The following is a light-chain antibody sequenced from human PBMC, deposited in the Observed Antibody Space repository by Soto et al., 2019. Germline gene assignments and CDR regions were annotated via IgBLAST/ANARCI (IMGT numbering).Light chain of an antibody. CDR3: TSYTSSNTWV. J-gene: IGLJ3*02. CDR1: SSDVGGYNY. V-gene: IGLV2-14*01. CDR2: EVS. Sequence: SALTQPASVSGSPGQSIAISCTGTSSDVGGYNYVSWYQQSPAKAPKLMIYEVSNRPSGVSSRFSGSKSGNTASLTITGLQAEDEADYYCTSYTSSNTWVFGGGTKLTVL.